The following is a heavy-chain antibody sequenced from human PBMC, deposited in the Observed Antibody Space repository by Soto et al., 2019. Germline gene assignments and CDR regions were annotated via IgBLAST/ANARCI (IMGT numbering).Heavy chain of an antibody. J-gene: IGHJ6*02. V-gene: IGHV1-18*01. CDR1: GYTFTSYG. CDR2: ISAYNGNT. Sequence: ASVKVSCKASGYTFTSYGISWVRQAPGQGLEWMGWISAYNGNTNYAQKLQGRVTMTTDTSTSTAYMELSSLRSDDTAVYYCARDGDIVVVPAAMEVGYYYYGMDVWGQGTTVTVSS. D-gene: IGHD2-2*01. CDR3: ARDGDIVVVPAAMEVGYYYYGMDV.